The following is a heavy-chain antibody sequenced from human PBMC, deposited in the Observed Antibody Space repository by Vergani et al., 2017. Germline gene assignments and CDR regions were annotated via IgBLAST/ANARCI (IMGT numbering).Heavy chain of an antibody. V-gene: IGHV3-66*02. CDR1: GSTVSGNY. J-gene: IGHJ3*02. Sequence: ELQLVESGGGLVQPGGSLRLSCAASGSTVSGNYMTWVRQAPGKGLEWVSHIYSGGSTYYADSVKGRFTISRDNSKNTLYLQMNSLRAEDTAVYYCARDTRQGAFDIWGQGTMVTVSS. D-gene: IGHD2-2*02. CDR2: IYSGGST. CDR3: ARDTRQGAFDI.